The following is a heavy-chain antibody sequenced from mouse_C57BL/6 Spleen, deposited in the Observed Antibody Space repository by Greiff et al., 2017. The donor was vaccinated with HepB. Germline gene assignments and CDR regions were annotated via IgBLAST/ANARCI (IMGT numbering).Heavy chain of an antibody. CDR3: ARVPYGSSYDAMDY. CDR1: GYTFTSYW. D-gene: IGHD1-1*01. J-gene: IGHJ4*01. CDR2: IHPNSGST. V-gene: IGHV1-64*01. Sequence: QVQLQQPGAELVKPGASVKLSCKASGYTFTSYWMHWVKQRPGQGLEWIGMIHPNSGSTNYNEKFKSKATLTVDKSSSTAYMQLSSLTSEDSAVYYCARVPYGSSYDAMDYWGQGTSVTVSS.